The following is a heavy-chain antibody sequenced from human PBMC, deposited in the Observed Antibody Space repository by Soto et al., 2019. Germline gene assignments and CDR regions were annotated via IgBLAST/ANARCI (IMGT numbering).Heavy chain of an antibody. J-gene: IGHJ4*02. D-gene: IGHD3-3*01. CDR1: GFTFSSYA. V-gene: IGHV3-30-3*01. CDR3: ARDGGGPLDY. Sequence: QVQLVESGGGVVQPGRSLRLSCAASGFTFSSYAMHWVRKFPGKGLEWVAVISYDGSNKYYADSVKGRFTISRDNSKNTLYLQMNSLRAEDTAVYYCARDGGGPLDYCGQGTLVTVSS. CDR2: ISYDGSNK.